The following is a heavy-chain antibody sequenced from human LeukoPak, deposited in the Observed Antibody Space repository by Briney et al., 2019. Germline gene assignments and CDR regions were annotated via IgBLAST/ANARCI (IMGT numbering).Heavy chain of an antibody. CDR2: IYYSGST. CDR3: ARGPYSYDSSGAFDI. D-gene: IGHD3-22*01. Sequence: SETLSLTCAVYGGSFSGYYWSWIRQPPGKGLEWIGYIYYSGSTNYNPSLKSRVTISVDTSKNQFPLKLSSVTAADTAVYFCARGPYSYDSSGAFDIWGQGTMVTVSS. CDR1: GGSFSGYY. J-gene: IGHJ3*02. V-gene: IGHV4-34*11.